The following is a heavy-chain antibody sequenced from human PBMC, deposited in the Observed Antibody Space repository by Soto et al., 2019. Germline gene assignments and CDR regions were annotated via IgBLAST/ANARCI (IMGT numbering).Heavy chain of an antibody. J-gene: IGHJ1*01. D-gene: IGHD6-19*01. CDR3: AKADGEQWLIPHLDN. Sequence: GGSLRLSCVASGFNFKKFAMGWVRQAPGEGLEWVSGISCCGGSTFYADSVKGRFSLARDDSKNTLSLQLNSLRVEDTAHYYCAKADGEQWLIPHLDNWGQGTQGTISS. V-gene: IGHV3-23*01. CDR1: GFNFKKFA. CDR2: ISCCGGST.